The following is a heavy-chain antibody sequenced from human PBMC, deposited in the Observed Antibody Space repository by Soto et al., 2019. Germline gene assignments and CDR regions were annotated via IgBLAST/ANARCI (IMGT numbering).Heavy chain of an antibody. CDR2: IIPIFGTA. CDR1: GGTFSSYA. Sequence: QVQLVQSGAEVKKPWSSVKVSCKASGGTFSSYAISWVRQAPGQGIEWMGGIIPIFGTANYAQKFQGRVTITEDESTSTAYMELSSLRTEDTAVYYCECASSGGSGRGGMDVWGQGTTVTVSS. CDR3: ECASSGGSGRGGMDV. J-gene: IGHJ6*02. V-gene: IGHV1-69*01. D-gene: IGHD3-10*01.